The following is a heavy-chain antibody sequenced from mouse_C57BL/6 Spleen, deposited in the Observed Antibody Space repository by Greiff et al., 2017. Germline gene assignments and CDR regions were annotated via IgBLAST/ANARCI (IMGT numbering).Heavy chain of an antibody. D-gene: IGHD2-4*01. CDR2: IHPNSGST. CDR3: ARNGGDYDPYYVDY. CDR1: GYTFTSYW. V-gene: IGHV1-64*01. Sequence: QVQLQQPGAELVKPGASVKLSCKASGYTFTSYWMHWVKQRPGQGLEWIGMIHPNSGSTNYNEKFKSKATLTVDKSSSTAYMQLSSLTSEDSAVYYCARNGGDYDPYYVDYWAKAPLSQSPQ. J-gene: IGHJ2*01.